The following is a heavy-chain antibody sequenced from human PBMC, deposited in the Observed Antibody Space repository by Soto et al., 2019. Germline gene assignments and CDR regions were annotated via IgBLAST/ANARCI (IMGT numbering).Heavy chain of an antibody. CDR3: AKGRGGSGSLTNSVDF. Sequence: EVQLLESGGGLVQPGGSLRLSCAASGFTFNNYAMTWVRQAPGKGLEWVSAISGGGDTTSYADSVKGRFTVSRDGSKNTLYLQMSSLRAEDTALYYCAKGRGGSGSLTNSVDFWGQGTLVTVSS. D-gene: IGHD3-10*01. J-gene: IGHJ4*02. V-gene: IGHV3-23*01. CDR1: GFTFNNYA. CDR2: ISGGGDTT.